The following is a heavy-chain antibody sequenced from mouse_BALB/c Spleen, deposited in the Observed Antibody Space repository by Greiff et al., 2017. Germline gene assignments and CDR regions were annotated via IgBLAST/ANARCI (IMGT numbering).Heavy chain of an antibody. D-gene: IGHD2-10*01. CDR3: ARREPYYGNYVFAY. Sequence: QVQLQQSGAELMKPGASVKISCKATGYTFSSYWIEWVKQRPGHGLEWIGEILPGSGSTNYNEKFKGKATFTADTSSNTAYMQLSSLTSEDSAVYYCARREPYYGNYVFAYWGQGTLVTVSA. J-gene: IGHJ3*01. CDR1: GYTFSSYW. V-gene: IGHV1-9*01. CDR2: ILPGSGST.